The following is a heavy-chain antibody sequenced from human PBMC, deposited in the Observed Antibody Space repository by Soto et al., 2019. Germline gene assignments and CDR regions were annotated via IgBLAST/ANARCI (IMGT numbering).Heavy chain of an antibody. CDR3: ARDFSDGDYVGSFDY. Sequence: SETLSLTCTVSGGSISSYYWSWIRQPPGKGLEWIGYIYYSGSTNYNPSLKSRVTISVDTSKNQFSLKLSSVTAADTAVYYCARDFSDGDYVGSFDYWGQGTLVTVSS. V-gene: IGHV4-59*01. CDR1: GGSISSYY. D-gene: IGHD4-17*01. J-gene: IGHJ4*02. CDR2: IYYSGST.